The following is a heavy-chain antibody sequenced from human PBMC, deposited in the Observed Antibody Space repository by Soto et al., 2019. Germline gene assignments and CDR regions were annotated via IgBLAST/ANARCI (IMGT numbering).Heavy chain of an antibody. Sequence: QVQLVQSGAEVKKPGSSVKVSCKASGGTFSSYAISWVRQAPGQGLEWMGGIIPIFGTANYAQKFQGRVTITADKSTSTAYMELSSLRSEDTAVYYCARDQKETVRHLTRYFALWGRGTLVTVSS. D-gene: IGHD3-10*01. J-gene: IGHJ2*01. V-gene: IGHV1-69*06. CDR3: ARDQKETVRHLTRYFAL. CDR1: GGTFSSYA. CDR2: IIPIFGTA.